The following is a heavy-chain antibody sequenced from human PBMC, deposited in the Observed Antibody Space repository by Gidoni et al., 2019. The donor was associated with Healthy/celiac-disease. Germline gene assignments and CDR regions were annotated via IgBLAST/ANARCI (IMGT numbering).Heavy chain of an antibody. Sequence: QVQLVESGGGVVQPGRSLRLSCAASGFTFSSYGMHWVRQAPGKGLEWVAVIWYDGSNKYYADSVQGRFTISRDNSKNTLYLQMNSLRAEDTAVYYCAREGGSLIVKYYFDYWGQGTLVTVSS. CDR1: GFTFSSYG. V-gene: IGHV3-33*01. D-gene: IGHD2-15*01. CDR2: IWYDGSNK. CDR3: AREGGSLIVKYYFDY. J-gene: IGHJ4*02.